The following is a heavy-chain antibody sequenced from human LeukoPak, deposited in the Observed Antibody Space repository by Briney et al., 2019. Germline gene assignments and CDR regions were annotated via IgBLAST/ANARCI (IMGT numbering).Heavy chain of an antibody. J-gene: IGHJ4*02. CDR3: ARAPLGYYDSSGYFDY. D-gene: IGHD3-22*01. CDR2: IYTSGST. CDR1: GGSISSYY. V-gene: IGHV4-4*07. Sequence: SETLSLTCTVSGGSISSYYWSWIRQPAGKGLERIGRIYTSGSTNYNPSLKSRVTMSVDTSKNQFSLKLSSVTAADTAVYYCARAPLGYYDSSGYFDYWGQGTLVTVSS.